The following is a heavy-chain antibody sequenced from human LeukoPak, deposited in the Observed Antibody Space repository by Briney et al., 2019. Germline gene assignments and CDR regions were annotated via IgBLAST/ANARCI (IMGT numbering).Heavy chain of an antibody. CDR2: MNPNRGGT. J-gene: IGHJ4*02. CDR1: GYTFTSYD. CDR3: ARGFTGYSSGWYAY. D-gene: IGHD6-19*01. Sequence: ASVKVSCKASGYTFTSYDINWVRQATGQGLEWMGWMNPNRGGTNYAQKFQGRVTMTRDTSISTAYMELSRLRSDDTAVYYCARGFTGYSSGWYAYWGQGTLVTVSS. V-gene: IGHV1-2*02.